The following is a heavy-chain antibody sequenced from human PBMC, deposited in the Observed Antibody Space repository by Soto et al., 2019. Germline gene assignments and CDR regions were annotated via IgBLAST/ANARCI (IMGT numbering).Heavy chain of an antibody. CDR3: ARGVDAGVDY. CDR2: MSPNNGDT. D-gene: IGHD2-15*01. Sequence: QVQLVQSGAEVREPGASVKVSCKASGYIFTNYDINWVRQATGQGPEWMGWMSPNNGDTGYAQKFQGRVTMTRDTSTSTAYMELSSLRSEDTAVYYCARGVDAGVDYWGQGILVTVPS. V-gene: IGHV1-8*01. J-gene: IGHJ4*02. CDR1: GYIFTNYD.